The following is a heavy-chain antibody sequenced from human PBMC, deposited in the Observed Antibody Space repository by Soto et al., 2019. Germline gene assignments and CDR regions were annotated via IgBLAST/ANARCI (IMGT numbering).Heavy chain of an antibody. CDR3: ARDTAPSDV. CDR1: GGSISSGDYY. J-gene: IGHJ6*02. D-gene: IGHD4-17*01. Sequence: SETLSLTCTVSGGSISSGDYYWSWIRQLPGKDLEWIAYIYYNGNTYYTPSLKSRATISLDTSRNQFFLNLNSVTAADTAVYYCARDTAPSDVWGQGTTVT. V-gene: IGHV4-31*03. CDR2: IYYNGNT.